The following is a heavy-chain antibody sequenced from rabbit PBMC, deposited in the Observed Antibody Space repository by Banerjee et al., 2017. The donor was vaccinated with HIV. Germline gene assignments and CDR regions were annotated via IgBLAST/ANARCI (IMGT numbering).Heavy chain of an antibody. CDR1: GFSFSSGYD. D-gene: IGHD4-2*01. CDR2: IYAGTSANT. V-gene: IGHV1S40*01. J-gene: IGHJ3*01. CDR3: ARDLAGYAGFGYISYLDL. Sequence: QSLEESGGDLVKPGASLTLTCTASGFSFSSGYDMCWVRQAPGKGLEWIACIYAGTSANTYYANWVNGRFTISRSTSLNTVDLKMTSLTAADTAIYFCARDLAGYAGFGYISYLDLWGQGTLVTVS.